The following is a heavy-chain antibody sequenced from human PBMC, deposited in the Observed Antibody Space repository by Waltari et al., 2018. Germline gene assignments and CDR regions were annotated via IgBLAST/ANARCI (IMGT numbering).Heavy chain of an antibody. CDR1: GGSITSNRHY. D-gene: IGHD5-12*01. CDR3: ATYIGASVGTAAFDV. V-gene: IGHV4-39*01. J-gene: IGHJ3*01. CDR2: ISYTGPN. Sequence: QLQLQESGPGLVKPSETLSLTCAVSGGSITSNRHYWGWIRQPPGQGLEWIGTISYTGPNYRTPSHTSRVTISRDTSKNQLSLTLGSVTAADTALYYCATYIGASVGTAAFDVWGQGTMVTVSS.